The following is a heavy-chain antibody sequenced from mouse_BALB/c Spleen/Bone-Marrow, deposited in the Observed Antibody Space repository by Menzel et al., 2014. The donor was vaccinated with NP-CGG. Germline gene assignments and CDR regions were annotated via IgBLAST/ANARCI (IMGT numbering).Heavy chain of an antibody. Sequence: EVQLVESGGGLVQPGGSLKLSCATSGFTFSDYYMYWVRQTPEKRLEWVAYITKGGGSTYYPDIVKGRFTISRDNAKNTLYLQMSRLKSEDTAMYYCARQLAYAMDDWGQGTSVTVSS. CDR2: ITKGGGST. J-gene: IGHJ4*01. V-gene: IGHV5-12*02. D-gene: IGHD4-1*01. CDR3: ARQLAYAMDD. CDR1: GFTFSDYY.